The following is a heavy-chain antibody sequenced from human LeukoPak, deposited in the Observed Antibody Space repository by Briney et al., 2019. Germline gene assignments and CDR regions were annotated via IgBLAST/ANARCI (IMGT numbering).Heavy chain of an antibody. Sequence: ASVKVSCKASGYTFTGYYIHWVRQAPGQGLEWMGWINPNSGGTNYAQKFLGRVTMTRDTSIRTASMELSRLRCDDTAVYCCARGPDAIFDIWGQGTMVTVSS. J-gene: IGHJ3*02. D-gene: IGHD2-2*01. V-gene: IGHV1-2*02. CDR3: ARGPDAIFDI. CDR2: INPNSGGT. CDR1: GYTFTGYY.